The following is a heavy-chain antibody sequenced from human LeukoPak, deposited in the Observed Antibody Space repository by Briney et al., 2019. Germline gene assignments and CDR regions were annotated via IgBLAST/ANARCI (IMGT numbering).Heavy chain of an antibody. V-gene: IGHV1-2*02. J-gene: IGHJ6*02. CDR2: INPNSGGT. Sequence: ASVKVSCKASGYTFTGYYMHWVRQAPGQGLEWMGWINPNSGGTNYAQKFQSRVTMTRDTSISTAYMELSRLRSDDTAVYYCARSYYDILTGYYYGMDVWGQGTTVTVSS. CDR3: ARSYYDILTGYYYGMDV. D-gene: IGHD3-9*01. CDR1: GYTFTGYY.